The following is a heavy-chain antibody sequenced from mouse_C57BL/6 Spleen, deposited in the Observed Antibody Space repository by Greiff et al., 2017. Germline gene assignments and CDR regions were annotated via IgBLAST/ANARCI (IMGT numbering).Heavy chain of an antibody. V-gene: IGHV1-26*01. CDR1: GYTFTDYY. CDR3: ARAYYGYDGDFDY. D-gene: IGHD2-2*01. CDR2: INPNNGGT. J-gene: IGHJ2*01. Sequence: EVQLQQSGPELVKPGASVKISCKASGYTFTDYYMNWVKQSHGKSLEWIGDINPNNGGTSYNQKFKGKATLTVDKSSSTAYMELRSLTSEDSAVYYCARAYYGYDGDFDYWGQGTTLTVSS.